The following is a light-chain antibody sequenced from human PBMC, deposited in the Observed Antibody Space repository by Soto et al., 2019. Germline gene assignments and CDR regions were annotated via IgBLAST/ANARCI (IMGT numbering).Light chain of an antibody. V-gene: IGKV3-20*01. CDR2: GAS. Sequence: EIVLTQSPGTLSLSPGERATLSCRASQSVSSSYLAWYQQKPGQAPGLLIYGASSRATGIPDRFSGSGSGKEFTLNISRLEPEDFAVYYCQQYGSSLWTVGQVTKVDIK. J-gene: IGKJ1*01. CDR1: QSVSSSY. CDR3: QQYGSSLWT.